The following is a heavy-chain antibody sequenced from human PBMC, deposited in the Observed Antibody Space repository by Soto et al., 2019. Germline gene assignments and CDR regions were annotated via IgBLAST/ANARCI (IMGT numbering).Heavy chain of an antibody. CDR3: ARGVYGAYLDY. J-gene: IGHJ4*02. Sequence: PSETLSLTCTVSDGSISSYYWSWIRQTPGKGLEWIGYVESSGRTEYKPSLASRVTLSLDSSQNQFSLTLRSVTTADRALYFCARGVYGAYLDYWGQGIPVTVSS. D-gene: IGHD4-17*01. V-gene: IGHV4-4*08. CDR1: DGSISSYY. CDR2: VESSGRT.